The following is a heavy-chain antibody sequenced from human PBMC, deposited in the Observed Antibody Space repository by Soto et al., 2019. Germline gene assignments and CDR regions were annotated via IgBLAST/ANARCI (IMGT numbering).Heavy chain of an antibody. CDR3: ASGRGLHF. J-gene: IGHJ4*02. V-gene: IGHV3-7*01. CDR2: IRQDGGEK. CDR1: GGRFGAFC. Sequence: PGVPLRLSYSASGGRFGAFCRSWVRQAPGKGLEWVANIRQDGGEKYYSDSVKGRFTISRDNAKNSLYLQMKSLRVEDTAVYFCASGRGLHFWGQGTQVTVSS. D-gene: IGHD4-4*01.